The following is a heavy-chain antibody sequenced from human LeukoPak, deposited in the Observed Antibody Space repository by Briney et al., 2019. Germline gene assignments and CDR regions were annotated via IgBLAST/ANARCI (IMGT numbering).Heavy chain of an antibody. D-gene: IGHD1-26*01. J-gene: IGHJ4*02. CDR3: ARAAESYSGSYSSVGY. Sequence: ASVKVFCKTSGYTFRNYGITWVRQIPGQGLEWMGWISPYNGNTNYAQKFQGRVTMTRVTSISTAYMELSRLRSDDTAVYYCARAAESYSGSYSSVGYWGQGTLVTVSS. V-gene: IGHV1-18*01. CDR1: GYTFRNYG. CDR2: ISPYNGNT.